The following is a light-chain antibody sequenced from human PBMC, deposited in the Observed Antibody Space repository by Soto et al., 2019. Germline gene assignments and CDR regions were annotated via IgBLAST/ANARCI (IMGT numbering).Light chain of an antibody. J-gene: IGKJ4*01. CDR2: DAS. CDR3: QQRNKWPPVT. V-gene: IGKV3-11*01. Sequence: IVLTQSPGTLSLSPGERATLSCRASQSLSNSFIAWYQQKPGQAPRLLIYDASNRATGIPARFSGSGSGTDFTLTISSLEPEDFAVYYCQQRNKWPPVTFGGGTKVDI. CDR1: QSLSNSF.